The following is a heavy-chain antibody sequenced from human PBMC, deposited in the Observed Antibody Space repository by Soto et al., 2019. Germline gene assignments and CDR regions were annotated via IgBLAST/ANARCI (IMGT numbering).Heavy chain of an antibody. V-gene: IGHV4-59*01. J-gene: IGHJ5*02. CDR3: AREGYYYDRFNWFDP. Sequence: PSETLSLTCTVSDGSLSPNYWSWIRQPPGKGLEWIGYIYYSGSTNYNPSLKSRVTISVDTSKNQFSLKLSSVTAADTAVYYCAREGYYYDRFNWFDPWGQGTLVTVSS. CDR1: DGSLSPNY. D-gene: IGHD3-22*01. CDR2: IYYSGST.